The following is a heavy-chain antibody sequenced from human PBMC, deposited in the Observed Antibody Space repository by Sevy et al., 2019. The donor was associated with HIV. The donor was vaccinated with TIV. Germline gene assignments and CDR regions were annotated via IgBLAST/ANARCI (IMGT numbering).Heavy chain of an antibody. V-gene: IGHV3-9*01. Sequence: GGSLRLSCAASGFTFDDYGMHWVRQAPGKGLEWVSGISWNGANIVYADSVEGRFTISRDNAKNSLYLQMNSLTAEDTALYYCAKGNTDSLYDSSEYRLPLGFDYWGQGTLVTVSS. CDR1: GFTFDDYG. CDR2: ISWNGANI. D-gene: IGHD3-22*01. CDR3: AKGNTDSLYDSSEYRLPLGFDY. J-gene: IGHJ4*02.